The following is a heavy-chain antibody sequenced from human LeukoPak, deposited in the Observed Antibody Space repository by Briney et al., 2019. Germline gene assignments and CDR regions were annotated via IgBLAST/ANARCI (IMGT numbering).Heavy chain of an antibody. V-gene: IGHV4-61*02. CDR1: GGSISSGGYS. CDR3: ARGDSGYDLRGFDY. J-gene: IGHJ4*02. CDR2: IYTSGST. Sequence: SETLSLTCAVSGGSISSGGYSWSWIRQPAGKGLEWIGRIYTSGSTNYNPSLKSRVTMSVDTSKNQFSLKLSSVTAADTAVYYCARGDSGYDLRGFDYWGQGTLVTVSS. D-gene: IGHD5-12*01.